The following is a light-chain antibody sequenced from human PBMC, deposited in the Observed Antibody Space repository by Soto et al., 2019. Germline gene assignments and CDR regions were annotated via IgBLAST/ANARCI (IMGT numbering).Light chain of an antibody. CDR3: SSYTTSSTPV. V-gene: IGLV2-14*01. CDR2: EVS. J-gene: IGLJ1*01. Sequence: QSALTQPASVSGSPGQSITISCTGTSSDVGGYNYVSWYQQHPGKAPKLMIYEVSNRPSGVSNRFSGSKSGNTASLTISGRQADDEADYYCSSYTTSSTPVFGTGTKVTVL. CDR1: SSDVGGYNY.